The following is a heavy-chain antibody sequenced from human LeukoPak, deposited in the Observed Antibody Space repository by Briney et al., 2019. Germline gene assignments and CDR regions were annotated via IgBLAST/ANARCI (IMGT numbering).Heavy chain of an antibody. V-gene: IGHV3-23*01. J-gene: IGHJ4*02. CDR2: SGSGGGT. D-gene: IGHD6-19*01. CDR3: AKTTTGYSSGRYPGWPVDY. CDR1: GVTFSSYA. Sequence: GGSLRLSCAASGVTFSSYAVSWVRQAPGKGLEWVSASGSGGGTYYADSVKGRFTISRDNSKNTLYLQMNSLSTEDTAIYYCAKTTTGYSSGRYPGWPVDYWGQGTLVTVSS.